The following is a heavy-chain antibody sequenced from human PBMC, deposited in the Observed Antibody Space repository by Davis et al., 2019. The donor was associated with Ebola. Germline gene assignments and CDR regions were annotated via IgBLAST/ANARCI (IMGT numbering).Heavy chain of an antibody. Sequence: GESLKISCAASGFTFSGYAMSWVRQAPGKGLEWVSAISGSGGSTYYAGSVKGRFTISRDNSRNTLYLQMNSLRAEDTAVYYCAKCVVVVAANWFDPWGQGTLVTVSS. CDR3: AKCVVVVAANWFDP. J-gene: IGHJ5*02. V-gene: IGHV3-23*01. CDR2: ISGSGGST. CDR1: GFTFSGYA. D-gene: IGHD2-15*01.